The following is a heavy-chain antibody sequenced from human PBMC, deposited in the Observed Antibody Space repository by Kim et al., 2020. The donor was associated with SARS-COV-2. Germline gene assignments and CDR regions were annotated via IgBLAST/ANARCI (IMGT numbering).Heavy chain of an antibody. D-gene: IGHD2-2*01. CDR1: EFTFSTYW. Sequence: GGSLRLSCAASEFTFSTYWMYWVRQAPGKGLVWVSRISSSGNSTNYADSVKGRFTISSDNAKNTLYLQMNSLRAEDTAVYYCARASSTSCSCYYMDVWGKGTTVTVSS. CDR2: ISSSGNST. J-gene: IGHJ6*03. CDR3: ARASSTSCSCYYMDV. V-gene: IGHV3-74*01.